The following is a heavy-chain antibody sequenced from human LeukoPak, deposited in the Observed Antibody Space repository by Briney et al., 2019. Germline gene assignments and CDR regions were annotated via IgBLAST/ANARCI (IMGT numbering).Heavy chain of an antibody. D-gene: IGHD1-7*01. CDR3: VRDLTVNWYYY. CDR2: IFYSGGT. CDR1: GASISDRTHH. J-gene: IGHJ4*02. Sequence: PSETLSLTCIVSGASISDRTHHWGWIRQTPEKGLEWIGTIFYSGGTYYNPSLQSRVMISVDTSKNLFSLRLSSVTAADTAIYYCVRDLTVNWYYYWGQGTLVTVSS. V-gene: IGHV4-39*07.